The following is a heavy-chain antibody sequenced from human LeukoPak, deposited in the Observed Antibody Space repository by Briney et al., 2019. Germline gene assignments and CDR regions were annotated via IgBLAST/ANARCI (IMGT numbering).Heavy chain of an antibody. CDR3: AREGGYDILTGYQDY. CDR2: INPNSGGT. V-gene: IGHV1-2*02. CDR1: GYTFTGHY. Sequence: GASVKVSCKASGYTFTGHYMHWVRQAPGQGLEWMGLINPNSGGTKYAQKFQGRVTMTRDTSISTAYMELTRLRSDDTAVYYCAREGGYDILTGYQDYWGQGTLVTVSP. J-gene: IGHJ4*02. D-gene: IGHD3-9*01.